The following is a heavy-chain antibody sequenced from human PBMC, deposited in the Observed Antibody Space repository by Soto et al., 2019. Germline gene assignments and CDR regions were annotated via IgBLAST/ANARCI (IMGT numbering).Heavy chain of an antibody. CDR3: ARGKYCSGGSCYLDY. V-gene: IGHV3-64*01. D-gene: IGHD2-15*01. Sequence: EVQLVESGGGLVQPGGSLRLSCAASGFTFSSYAMPWVRQAPGKGLEYVSAISSNGGSTYYANSVKGRFTISRDNSKNTLYLQMGSLRAEDMAVYYCARGKYCSGGSCYLDYWGQGTLVTVSS. CDR1: GFTFSSYA. CDR2: ISSNGGST. J-gene: IGHJ4*02.